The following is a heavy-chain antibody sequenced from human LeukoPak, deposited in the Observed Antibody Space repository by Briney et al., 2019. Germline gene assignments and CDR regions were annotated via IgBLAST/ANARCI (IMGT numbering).Heavy chain of an antibody. CDR2: IWYDGSNK. CDR3: ARYYRAAAGLHDY. J-gene: IGHJ4*02. V-gene: IGHV3-33*01. Sequence: GGSLRLSCAASGFTFSSYGMHWVRQAPGKGLEWVAVIWYDGSNKYYADSVKGRFTISRDNSKNTLYLQMNSLRAEDTAVYYCARYYRAAAGLHDYWGQGTLVTVSS. CDR1: GFTFSSYG. D-gene: IGHD6-13*01.